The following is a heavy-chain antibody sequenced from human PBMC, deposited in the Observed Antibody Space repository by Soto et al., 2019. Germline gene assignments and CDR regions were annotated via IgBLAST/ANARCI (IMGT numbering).Heavy chain of an antibody. CDR1: GFNFRNFP. Sequence: GGSLRLSCAASGFNFRNFPMTWVRQVPGQGLEYVSSITSSGEQTFYADSVKGRFSISRDNSKGILHLQMNSLRAEDTAIYRCAEGVIDRGANAWGQGTVVTVSS. V-gene: IGHV3-23*01. CDR3: AEGVIDRGANA. CDR2: ITSSGEQT. J-gene: IGHJ5*02. D-gene: IGHD2-8*01.